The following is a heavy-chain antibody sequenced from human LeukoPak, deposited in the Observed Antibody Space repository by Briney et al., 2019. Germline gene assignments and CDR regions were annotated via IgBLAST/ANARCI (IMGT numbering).Heavy chain of an antibody. CDR2: INSDGRTT. V-gene: IGHV3-74*01. J-gene: IGHJ4*02. CDR1: GFIFSNFW. Sequence: GGSLRLSCAASGFIFSNFWMHWVRQVPGKGLVWFSHINSDGRTTDYADSVRGRFTISRDNAKNTLYLQMNRLTVEDTAVYYCGRGMRDYYGLDYWGQGFLVTVPS. D-gene: IGHD3-10*01. CDR3: GRGMRDYYGLDY.